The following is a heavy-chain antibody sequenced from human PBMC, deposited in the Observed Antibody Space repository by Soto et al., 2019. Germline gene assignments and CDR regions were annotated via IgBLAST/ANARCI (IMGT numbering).Heavy chain of an antibody. CDR2: IYYSGST. D-gene: IGHD3-22*01. CDR3: ARDWADDSSGYYYYYGMDV. V-gene: IGHV4-31*03. J-gene: IGHJ6*02. CDR1: GGSISSGGYY. Sequence: KPSETLSLTCTVSGGSISSGGYYWSWIRQHPGKGLEWIGYIYYSGSTYYNPSLKSRVTISVDTSKNQFSLKLSSVTAADTAVYYCARDWADDSSGYYYYYGMDVWGQGTTVTVSS.